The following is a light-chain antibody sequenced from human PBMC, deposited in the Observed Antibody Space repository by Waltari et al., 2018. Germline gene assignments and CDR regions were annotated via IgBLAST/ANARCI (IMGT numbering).Light chain of an antibody. J-gene: IGKJ1*01. CDR1: QSLVHSEGQTY. Sequence: DVLMTQSPLSLPVTLGQPASISCRSSQSLVHSEGQTYLNWFHQRPGQSPSRLIYKVANRDFGVPDRFSGSGSGADFTFFISRVEAEDVWVYYCMQDTQWPLTSGQGTKVEIK. CDR2: KVA. V-gene: IGKV2-30*02. CDR3: MQDTQWPLT.